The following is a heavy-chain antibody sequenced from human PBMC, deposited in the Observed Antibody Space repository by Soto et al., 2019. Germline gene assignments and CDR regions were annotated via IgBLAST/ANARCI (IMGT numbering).Heavy chain of an antibody. CDR3: ARGQYSSRPEGFDP. V-gene: IGHV1-46*01. J-gene: IGHJ5*02. CDR1: GGTVSSYA. CDR2: INPSGGST. Sequence: ASVKVSCQASGGTVSSYAITWVRQAPGQGLEWMGIINPSGGSTSYAQKVQGRVTMTRDTSTNTVYIELSSLRAEDTAVYYCARGQYSSRPEGFDPWGQGTLVTVSS. D-gene: IGHD6-13*01.